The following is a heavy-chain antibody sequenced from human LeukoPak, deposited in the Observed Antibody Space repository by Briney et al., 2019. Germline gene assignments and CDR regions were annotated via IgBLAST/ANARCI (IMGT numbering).Heavy chain of an antibody. V-gene: IGHV3-21*01. CDR3: AREGIVGATDH. CDR1: GFTFSSYS. Sequence: PGGSLRLSCAASGFTFSSYSMNWVRQAPGKGLEWVSSISSSSSCRYYADSVKGRFTISRDNAKNSLYLQMNSLRAEDTAVYYCAREGIVGATDHWGQGTLVTVSS. D-gene: IGHD1-26*01. J-gene: IGHJ4*02. CDR2: ISSSSSCR.